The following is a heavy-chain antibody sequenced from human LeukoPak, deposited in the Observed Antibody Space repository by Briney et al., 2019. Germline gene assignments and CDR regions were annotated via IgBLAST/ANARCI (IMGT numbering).Heavy chain of an antibody. D-gene: IGHD1-26*01. V-gene: IGHV3-48*04. CDR2: ISNTGSVI. CDR3: ARDRWEHGYYYGMDV. J-gene: IGHJ6*02. CDR1: GSTFSSHT. Sequence: GGSLRLSCAASGSTFSSHTMNWVRQAPGKGLEWISYISNTGSVIYYADSVKGRFTISRDNAKNSLYLQMNSLRAEDTAVYYCARDRWEHGYYYGMDVWGQGTTVTVSS.